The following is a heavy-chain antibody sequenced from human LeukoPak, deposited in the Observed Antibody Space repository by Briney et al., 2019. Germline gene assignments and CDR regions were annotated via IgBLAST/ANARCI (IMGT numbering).Heavy chain of an antibody. Sequence: SVKVSCKASGGTFSSYAIGWVRQAPGQGLEWMGGIIPIFGTANYAQKFQGRVTITADESTSTAYMEPSSLRSEDTAVYYCASIVAVGCSGGSCYPRVNYFDYWGQGTLVTVSS. CDR3: ASIVAVGCSGGSCYPRVNYFDY. D-gene: IGHD2-15*01. CDR2: IIPIFGTA. CDR1: GGTFSSYA. V-gene: IGHV1-69*13. J-gene: IGHJ4*02.